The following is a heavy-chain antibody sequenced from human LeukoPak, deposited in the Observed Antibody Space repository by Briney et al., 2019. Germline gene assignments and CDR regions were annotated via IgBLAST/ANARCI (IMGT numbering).Heavy chain of an antibody. J-gene: IGHJ1*01. CDR3: ARDSESGELRLQH. D-gene: IGHD1-26*01. CDR1: GFTVSSYY. V-gene: IGHV3-64*02. Sequence: GGSLRLSCAASGFTVSSYYMNWVRQAPGKGLEYVSGISGNGGSTDYAESVKGRFTISRDNSKNTLYLQMGSLRDEDMAVYYCARDSESGELRLQHWGQGTLVTVSS. CDR2: ISGNGGST.